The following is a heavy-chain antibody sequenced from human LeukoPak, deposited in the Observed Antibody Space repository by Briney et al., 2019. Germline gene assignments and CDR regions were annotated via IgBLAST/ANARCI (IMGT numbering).Heavy chain of an antibody. V-gene: IGHV4-34*01. CDR1: GGSFSGYY. J-gene: IGHJ5*02. CDR3: ARGDVGATAVPFDP. D-gene: IGHD1-26*01. Sequence: SETLSLTCAVYGGSFSGYYWSWIRQPPGKGLEWIGEINHSGSTNYNPPLKSRVTISVDTSKNQFSLKLTSVTAADTAVYYCARGDVGATAVPFDPWGQGTLVTVSS. CDR2: INHSGST.